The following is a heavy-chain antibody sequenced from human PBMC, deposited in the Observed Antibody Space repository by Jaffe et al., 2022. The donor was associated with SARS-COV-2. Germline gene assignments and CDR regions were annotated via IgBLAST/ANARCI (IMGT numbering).Heavy chain of an antibody. CDR2: MYYSGST. J-gene: IGHJ3*02. CDR3: ARLPSPTATDGFHI. D-gene: IGHD2-2*01. CDR1: GGSMSSSSYY. V-gene: IGHV4-39*01. Sequence: QLQLQESGPGLVKPSETLSLTCTVSGGSMSSSSYYWGWIRQPPGKGLEWIGSMYYSGSTYYNPSLKSRVTMSVDTSKNQFSLKLNSVTATDTAVYYCARLPSPTATDGFHIWGQGTMVAVSS.